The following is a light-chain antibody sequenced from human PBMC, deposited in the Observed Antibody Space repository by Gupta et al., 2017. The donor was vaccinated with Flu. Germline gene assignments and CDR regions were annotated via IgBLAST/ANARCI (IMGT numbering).Light chain of an antibody. CDR3: QQDHNYPIT. Sequence: DIQMTQTPSILSAPVGDRVTITCRASPSINTWLAWYQQKSGKAPTVLIYKASTLKSGVPSRFSGSGSGTEFTLTISGLQPDDFATYYCQQDHNYPITFGQGTKVEIK. CDR2: KAS. CDR1: PSINTW. V-gene: IGKV1-5*03. J-gene: IGKJ2*01.